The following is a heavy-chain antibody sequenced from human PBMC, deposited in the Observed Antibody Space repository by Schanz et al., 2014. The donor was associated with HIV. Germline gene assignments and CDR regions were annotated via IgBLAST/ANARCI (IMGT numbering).Heavy chain of an antibody. J-gene: IGHJ6*02. CDR3: ARSFGVGDLGFGV. CDR1: GGTFSNYT. D-gene: IGHD3-3*01. Sequence: QVQLVQSGAEVKKPGSSVKVTCKTSGGTFSNYTITWVRQAPGEGLEWMGGIIPLLDTTNYAQKFQGRVTITADISTGTAYMELRSLRPEDTAMFFCARSFGVGDLGFGVWGQGTTVIVSS. V-gene: IGHV1-69*06. CDR2: IIPLLDTT.